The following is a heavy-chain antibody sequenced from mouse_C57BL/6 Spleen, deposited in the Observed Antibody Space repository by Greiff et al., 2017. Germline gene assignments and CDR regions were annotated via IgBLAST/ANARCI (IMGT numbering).Heavy chain of an antibody. CDR1: GFSLTSYG. D-gene: IGHD1-1*01. Sequence: VQLVESGPGLVQPSQSLSITCTVSGFSLTSYGVHWVRQSPGKGLEWLGVIWRGGSTDYNAAFMSRLSITKDNSKSQVFFKMNSLQADDTAIYYCAKPSITTVVAHWYFDVWGTGTTVTVSS. CDR3: AKPSITTVVAHWYFDV. CDR2: IWRGGST. V-gene: IGHV2-5*01. J-gene: IGHJ1*03.